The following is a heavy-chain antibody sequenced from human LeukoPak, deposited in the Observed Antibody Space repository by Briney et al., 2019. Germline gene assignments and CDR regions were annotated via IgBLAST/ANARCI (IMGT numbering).Heavy chain of an antibody. Sequence: PSQTLSLTCTVSGGSISSGSYYWSWIRQPAGKGLEWIGRIYTSGSTNYNPSLKSRVTISVDTSKNQFSLKLSSVTAADTAVYYCARTIYSGYDYWGQGTLVIVSS. V-gene: IGHV4-61*02. D-gene: IGHD5-12*01. CDR2: IYTSGST. CDR1: GGSISSGSYY. CDR3: ARTIYSGYDY. J-gene: IGHJ4*02.